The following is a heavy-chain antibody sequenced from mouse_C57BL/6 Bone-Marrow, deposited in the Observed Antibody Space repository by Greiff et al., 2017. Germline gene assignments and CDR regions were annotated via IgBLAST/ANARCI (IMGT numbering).Heavy chain of an antibody. CDR1: GFTFSSYA. Sequence: EVKLVESGGGLVKPGGSLKLSCAASGFTFSSYAMSWVRQTPEKRLEWVATISDGGSYTYYPDNVKGRFTISRDNAKNNLYLQMSHLKSEDTAMYYCASHGSNDYWGQGTTLTVSS. V-gene: IGHV5-4*03. CDR3: ASHGSNDY. D-gene: IGHD1-1*01. J-gene: IGHJ2*01. CDR2: ISDGGSYT.